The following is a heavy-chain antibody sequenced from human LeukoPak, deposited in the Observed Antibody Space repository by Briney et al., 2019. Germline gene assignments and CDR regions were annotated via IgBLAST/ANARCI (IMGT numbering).Heavy chain of an antibody. CDR3: APASSFEVVNSAEDF. CDR1: GYTFTSYG. V-gene: IGHV1-18*01. CDR2: ISAYNGNT. D-gene: IGHD2-21*01. Sequence: ASVKVSCKASGYTFTSYGISWVRQAPGQGLEWMGWISAYNGNTNYAQKLQGRVTMTTDTSTSPAYMELRSLRSDDTAVYDCAPASSFEVVNSAEDFWGKGTPVTVSS. J-gene: IGHJ4*02.